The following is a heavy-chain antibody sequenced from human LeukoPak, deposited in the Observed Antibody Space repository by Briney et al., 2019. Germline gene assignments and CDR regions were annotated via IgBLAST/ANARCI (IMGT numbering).Heavy chain of an antibody. CDR2: IKKDGSEK. V-gene: IGHV3-7*01. CDR3: ARHLSGITGYTYGRGIDY. Sequence: QPGGSLRLSCAASGFTFSSYWMSWVRQAPGKGLEWVANIKKDGSEKYYVDSVKGRFTISRDNAKTSPYLQMNSLRAEDTAVYYCARHLSGITGYTYGRGIDYWGQGTLVTVSS. J-gene: IGHJ4*02. D-gene: IGHD5-18*01. CDR1: GFTFSSYW.